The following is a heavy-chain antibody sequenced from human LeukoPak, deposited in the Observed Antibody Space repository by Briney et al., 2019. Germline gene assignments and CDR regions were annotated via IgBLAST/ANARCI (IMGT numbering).Heavy chain of an antibody. Sequence: PGGSLRLSCVASGFIFSNYATSWVRQAPGKGLEWVSTLSASGGNTYYADSVKGRFTISRDTSKNTVYLQMNSLRAEDTVVYFCAKRGGSIWYQFDSWGQGTLVTVSS. J-gene: IGHJ4*02. CDR1: GFIFSNYA. CDR3: AKRGGSIWYQFDS. D-gene: IGHD6-13*01. V-gene: IGHV3-23*01. CDR2: LSASGGNT.